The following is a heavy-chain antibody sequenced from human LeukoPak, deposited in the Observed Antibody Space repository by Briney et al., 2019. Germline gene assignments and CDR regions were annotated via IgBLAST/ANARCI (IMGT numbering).Heavy chain of an antibody. CDR1: GYTFSGYY. V-gene: IGHV1-2*02. D-gene: IGHD2-21*02. J-gene: IGHJ4*02. Sequence: ASVKVSCKASGYTFSGYYMHWVRQAPGQGLEWVGWINPNSGGTNYAQQLQGRVTMTRDTSISTAYMELSRLLSGDTAVYYCARGKTMVYCGGDCYRFDNWGQGTLVTVSS. CDR3: ARGKTMVYCGGDCYRFDN. CDR2: INPNSGGT.